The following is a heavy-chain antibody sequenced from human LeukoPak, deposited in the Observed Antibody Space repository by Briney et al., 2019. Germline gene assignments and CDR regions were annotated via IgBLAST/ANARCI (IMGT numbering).Heavy chain of an antibody. CDR2: ISSSSSNI. CDR1: GFTFSSYS. D-gene: IGHD3-10*01. CDR3: AREGRWFEFDY. Sequence: PGGSLRLSCAASGFTFSSYSINSVRQPPGKGLEWVSYISSSSSNIYYADSVKGRFTISRENAKNSLYLQMNSVRAEDTAVYYCAREGRWFEFDYWGQGTLVTVSS. J-gene: IGHJ4*02. V-gene: IGHV3-48*01.